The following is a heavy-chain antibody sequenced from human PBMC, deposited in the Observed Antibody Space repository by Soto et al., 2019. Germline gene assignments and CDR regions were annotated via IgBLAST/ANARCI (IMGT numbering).Heavy chain of an antibody. CDR3: ARRAYNYANMDV. CDR2: INPSGGST. J-gene: IGHJ6*02. Sequence: QVQLVQSGAEVKKPGASVKVSCETSGYTFTTYYMHWVRRVPGQGLEWMGMINPSGGSTSYAQKFQGRVTMTRDTSTRTIYMELSSLRRDDTAIYYCARRAYNYANMDVWGQGTTVTVSS. V-gene: IGHV1-46*01. D-gene: IGHD5-18*01. CDR1: GYTFTTYY.